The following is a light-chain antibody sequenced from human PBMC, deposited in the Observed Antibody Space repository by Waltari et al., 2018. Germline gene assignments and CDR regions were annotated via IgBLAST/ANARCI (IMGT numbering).Light chain of an antibody. Sequence: QSVLTQPPSVSAAPGQKVTISCSGSSFNIGNNYVSWYQQVPGTAPKLLIYENKKGPSGIPDRFSGAKSGTSATLGITGLQTGDEADYYCGTWDSGLSGGVFGGGTKLTVL. CDR1: SFNIGNNY. CDR3: GTWDSGLSGGV. J-gene: IGLJ3*02. V-gene: IGLV1-51*02. CDR2: ENK.